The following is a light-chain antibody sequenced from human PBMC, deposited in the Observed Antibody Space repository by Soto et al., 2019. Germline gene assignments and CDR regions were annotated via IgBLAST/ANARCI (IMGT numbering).Light chain of an antibody. V-gene: IGLV2-14*01. CDR1: SSDIGNYNY. Sequence: QSVLTQPASVSGSPGQSITLSCTGTSSDIGNYNYVSWYQQHPGKAPKLLIYNVSNRPSGVSNRFSGSKSGNTASLTISGLQAEDEADYYCSSFTISGTPLIFGGGTKLTVL. CDR2: NVS. CDR3: SSFTISGTPLI. J-gene: IGLJ2*01.